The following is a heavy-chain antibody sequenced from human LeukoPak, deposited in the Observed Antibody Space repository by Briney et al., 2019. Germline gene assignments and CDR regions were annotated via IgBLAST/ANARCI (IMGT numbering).Heavy chain of an antibody. CDR3: ARDRDYGSGSYYPFDY. V-gene: IGHV3-20*04. D-gene: IGHD3-10*01. CDR1: GFTSDDYG. CDR2: INWNGGST. Sequence: PGGSLRLSCAASGFTSDDYGMSWVRQAPGKGLEWVSGINWNGGSTGYADSVKGRFTISRDNAKNSLYLQMNSLRAEDTALYYCARDRDYGSGSYYPFDYWGQGTLVTVSS. J-gene: IGHJ4*02.